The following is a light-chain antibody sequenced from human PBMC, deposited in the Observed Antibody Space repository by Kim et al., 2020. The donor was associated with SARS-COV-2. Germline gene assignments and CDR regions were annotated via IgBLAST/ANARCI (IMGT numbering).Light chain of an antibody. CDR2: AAS. CDR3: QQSYSSPGT. J-gene: IGKJ1*01. CDR1: YSISTH. Sequence: ASVGAKGTITCRASYSISTHLNWYQQKLGKAPKLLIYAASTLQGGVSARFSGSGSGTLFTLTISSLQPEDFATYYCQQSYSSPGTFGQGTRVEIK. V-gene: IGKV1-39*01.